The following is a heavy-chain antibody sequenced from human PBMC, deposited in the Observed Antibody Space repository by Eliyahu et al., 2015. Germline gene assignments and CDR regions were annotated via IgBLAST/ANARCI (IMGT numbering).Heavy chain of an antibody. Sequence: EVQLVQSGAEVKKPGESLKISCXTSGYTXTNYWIGWVRQVPGKGLEWMAIIYPGDSDTRYSPSVQGQVTISADRSINTAYLHLNSLKPSDTGMYYCARGRPSPYCGSPGCPPQPGFDPWGQGTLVTVSS. J-gene: IGHJ5*01. CDR2: IYPGDSDT. V-gene: IGHV5-51*01. D-gene: IGHD2-21*01. CDR1: GYTXTNYW. CDR3: ARGRPSPYCGSPGCPPQPGFDP.